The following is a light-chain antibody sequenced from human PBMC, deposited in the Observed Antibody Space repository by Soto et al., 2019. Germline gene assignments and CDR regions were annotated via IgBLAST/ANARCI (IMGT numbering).Light chain of an antibody. CDR2: DVN. V-gene: IGLV2-14*01. J-gene: IGLJ7*01. CDR1: SIDIGYYDY. Sequence: QSALTQPASASGSPGQSITISCTGTSIDIGYYDYVSWYQQHPGKAPKLMIYDVNNRPSGVSNRFSCSKSGNAASLTISGLQAEDEDDYYCSSYTGSSPVFGGGTQLTVL. CDR3: SSYTGSSPV.